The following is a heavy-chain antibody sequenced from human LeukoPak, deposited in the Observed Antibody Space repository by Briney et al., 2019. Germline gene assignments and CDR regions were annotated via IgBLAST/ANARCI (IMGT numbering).Heavy chain of an antibody. D-gene: IGHD5-18*01. J-gene: IGHJ4*02. CDR2: MTSYGSG. V-gene: IGHV3-11*01. CDR3: TRDQDAGYALGH. CDR1: GFNLNDYY. Sequence: GGSLRLSCEASGFNLNDYYMSWIRQAPGKGLEWVAYMTSYGSGKYSDSVKGRFTISRDAASKSLYLQMNSLRVEDTAVYYCTRDQDAGYALGHWGRGTLVTVTS.